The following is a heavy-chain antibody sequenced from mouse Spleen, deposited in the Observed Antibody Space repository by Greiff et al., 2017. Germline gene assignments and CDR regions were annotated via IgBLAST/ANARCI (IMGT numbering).Heavy chain of an antibody. Sequence: VQLKQSGAELVRSGASVKLSCTASGFNIKDYYMHWVKQRPEQGLEWIGWIDPENGDTEYAPKFQGKATMTADTSSNTAYLQLSSLTSEDTAVYYCNAGYRYDGGDYGGQGTTLTVSS. D-gene: IGHD2-14*01. CDR2: IDPENGDT. J-gene: IGHJ2*01. V-gene: IGHV14-4*02. CDR3: NAGYRYDGGDY. CDR1: GFNIKDYY.